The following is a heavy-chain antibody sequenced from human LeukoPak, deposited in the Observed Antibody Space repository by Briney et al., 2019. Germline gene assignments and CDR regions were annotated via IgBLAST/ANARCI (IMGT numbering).Heavy chain of an antibody. D-gene: IGHD1-1*01. J-gene: IGHJ6*03. Sequence: SETLSLTCAVYGGSFSGYYWSWIRQPPGKGLEWIGSIYYSGSTYYNSSLKSRVTISVDTSKNQFSLKLSSVTAADTAVYYCARVSWFPGTSYYYMDVWGKGTTVTVSS. CDR3: ARVSWFPGTSYYYMDV. CDR2: IYYSGST. V-gene: IGHV4-34*01. CDR1: GGSFSGYY.